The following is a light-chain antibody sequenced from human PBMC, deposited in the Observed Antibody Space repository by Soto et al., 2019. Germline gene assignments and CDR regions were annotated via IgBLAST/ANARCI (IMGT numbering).Light chain of an antibody. CDR3: QQRSFWPLFT. J-gene: IGKJ2*01. V-gene: IGKV3-11*01. Sequence: EIVLTQSPATVSLSPGESATLSCRASQNVHSFLAWYQQRPGQAPRPLIYDASFRATGIPARFSGSGSGTDFTLTITSLGPEGFGVYYWQQRSFWPLFTFGPGTRLEIK. CDR1: QNVHSF. CDR2: DAS.